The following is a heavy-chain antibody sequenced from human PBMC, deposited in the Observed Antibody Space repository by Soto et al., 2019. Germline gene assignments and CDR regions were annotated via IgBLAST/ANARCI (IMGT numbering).Heavy chain of an antibody. Sequence: QVQLQESGPGLVKPSETLSLTCTVSGGSISSYYWSWIRQPPGKGLEWIGYSYYSGSTNYNPSLKCRVTISVDTAKNQFSLKLSSVTAADTAVYYCASASRSGSCPQYYGMDVWGHGTTVTVSS. CDR2: SYYSGST. J-gene: IGHJ6*02. D-gene: IGHD1-26*01. V-gene: IGHV4-59*01. CDR3: ASASRSGSCPQYYGMDV. CDR1: GGSISSYY.